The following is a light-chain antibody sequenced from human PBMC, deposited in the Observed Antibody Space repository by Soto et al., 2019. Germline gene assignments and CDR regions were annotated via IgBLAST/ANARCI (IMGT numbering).Light chain of an antibody. V-gene: IGLV2-11*01. CDR1: SSDVGGYNY. J-gene: IGLJ2*01. CDR3: CSYAGSYTYVV. CDR2: DVS. Sequence: QSALTQPRSVSGSPGQSVTISCTGTSSDVGGYNYVSWYQQHPGKAPKLMIYDVSKRPSGVPDRFSGSKSGNTASLTISGFQGDDEADYYCCSYAGSYTYVVFGGGTKLTVL.